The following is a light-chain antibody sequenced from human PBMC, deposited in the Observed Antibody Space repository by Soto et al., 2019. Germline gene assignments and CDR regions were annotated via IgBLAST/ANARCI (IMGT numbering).Light chain of an antibody. CDR3: QQANSFPIT. CDR1: QDITTW. V-gene: IGKV1D-12*01. J-gene: IGKJ5*01. CDR2: AAS. Sequence: DIQMTQPPSSVSASIGDRVTITCRTSQDITTWLVWYQQQPGKAPQLLIHAASSLHSGVPSRFSGSGSGADFTLTISSLQPEDFATYFGQQANSFPITFGQGTRLEIK.